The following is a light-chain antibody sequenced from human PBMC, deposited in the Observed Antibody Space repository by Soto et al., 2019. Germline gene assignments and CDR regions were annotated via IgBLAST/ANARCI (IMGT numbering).Light chain of an antibody. CDR1: ISDVGSYNL. V-gene: IGLV2-23*02. CDR3: CSYAGIRTYV. CDR2: EVS. J-gene: IGLJ1*01. Sequence: QSALTQPASVSGSPGQSITISCTGTISDVGSYNLVSWYQQHPGKAPKVMIYEVSKRPSGVPNRFSGSKSGNTASLTISGLQAEDEADYYCCSYAGIRTYVFGTGTKVTVL.